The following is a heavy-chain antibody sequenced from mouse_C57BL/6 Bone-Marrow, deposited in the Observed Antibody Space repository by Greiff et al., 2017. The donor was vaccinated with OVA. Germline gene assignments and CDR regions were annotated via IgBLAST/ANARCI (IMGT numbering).Heavy chain of an antibody. CDR3: AKIYYDYGAWFAY. V-gene: IGHV1-42*01. D-gene: IGHD2-4*01. CDR2: INPSTGGT. Sequence: EVQLVESGPELVKPGASVKISCKASGYSFTGYYMNWVKQSPEKSLEWIGEINPSTGGTTYNQKFKAKATLTVDKSSSTAYMQLKSLTSEDSAVYYCAKIYYDYGAWFAYWGQGTLVTVSA. J-gene: IGHJ3*01. CDR1: GYSFTGYY.